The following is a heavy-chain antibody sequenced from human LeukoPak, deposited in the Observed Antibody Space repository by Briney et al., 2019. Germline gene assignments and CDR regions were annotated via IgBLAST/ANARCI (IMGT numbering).Heavy chain of an antibody. CDR3: ARGRGYYGSVPDY. CDR1: GFTFSSYA. CDR2: INHSGST. V-gene: IGHV4-34*01. J-gene: IGHJ4*02. Sequence: GSLRLSCAASGFTFSSYAMSWIRQPPGKGLEWIGEINHSGSTNYNPSLKSRVTISVDTSKNQFSLKLSSVTAADTAVYYCARGRGYYGSVPDYWGQGTLVTVSS. D-gene: IGHD3-10*01.